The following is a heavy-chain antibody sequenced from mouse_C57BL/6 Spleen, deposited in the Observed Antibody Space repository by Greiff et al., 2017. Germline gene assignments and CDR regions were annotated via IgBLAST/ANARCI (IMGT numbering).Heavy chain of an antibody. CDR3: ARKIYYDYGNWYFDV. V-gene: IGHV5-4*01. Sequence: EVQLVESGGGLVKPGGSLKLSCAASGFTFSSYAMSWVRQTPEKRLEWVATISDGGSYTYYPDNVKGRFTISRDNAKNNLYLQMSHLKSEDTAMYYCARKIYYDYGNWYFDVWGTGTTVTVSS. CDR2: ISDGGSYT. D-gene: IGHD2-4*01. J-gene: IGHJ1*03. CDR1: GFTFSSYA.